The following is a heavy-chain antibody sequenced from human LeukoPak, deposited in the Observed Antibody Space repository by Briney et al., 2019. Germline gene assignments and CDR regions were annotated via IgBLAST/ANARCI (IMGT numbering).Heavy chain of an antibody. CDR3: AININSGYYTY. Sequence: SETLSLTCTVSGGSTSSYYWSWIRQPPGKGLEWIGYIYYSGSTNYNPSLKSRVTISVDTSKNQFSLKLSSVTAADTAVYYCAININSGYYTYWGQGTLVTVSS. D-gene: IGHD3-3*01. J-gene: IGHJ4*02. CDR1: GGSTSSYY. V-gene: IGHV4-59*01. CDR2: IYYSGST.